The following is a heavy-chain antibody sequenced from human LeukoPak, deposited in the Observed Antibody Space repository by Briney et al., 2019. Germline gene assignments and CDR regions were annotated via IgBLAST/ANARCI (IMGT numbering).Heavy chain of an antibody. CDR3: AKRPKAAVAGMVVDYYYYMDV. V-gene: IGHV3-23*01. CDR1: GFTFSSYA. Sequence: PGGSLRLSCAASGFTFSSYAMSWVRQAPGKGLEWVSAISGSGGSTYYADSVKGRFTISRDNSKNTLYLQMNSLRVEDTAVYYCAKRPKAAVAGMVVDYYYYMDVWGKGTTVTVSS. CDR2: ISGSGGST. D-gene: IGHD6-19*01. J-gene: IGHJ6*03.